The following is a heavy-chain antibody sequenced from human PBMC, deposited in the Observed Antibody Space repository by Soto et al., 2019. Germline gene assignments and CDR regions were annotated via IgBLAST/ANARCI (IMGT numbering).Heavy chain of an antibody. Sequence: EVQLVESGGGLVQPGGSLRLSCAASGFTFSSYSMNWVRQAPGKGLEWVSYISSSSSTIYYADSVKGRFTISRDNANNSLYLQMNSLRAEDTAVYYCARGGLLGYCSGGSCHDAFDIWGQGTMVTVSS. CDR2: ISSSSSTI. CDR1: GFTFSSYS. J-gene: IGHJ3*02. V-gene: IGHV3-48*01. CDR3: ARGGLLGYCSGGSCHDAFDI. D-gene: IGHD2-15*01.